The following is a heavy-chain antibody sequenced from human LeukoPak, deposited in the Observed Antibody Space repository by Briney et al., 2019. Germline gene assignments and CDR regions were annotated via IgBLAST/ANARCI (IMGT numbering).Heavy chain of an antibody. Sequence: SETLSLTCTVSGYSISSGYYWGWIRQPPGKGLEWIGSIYDSGSTYYNPSLKSRVTISVDTSKNQFSLKLSSVTAADTAVYYCARETITMVRRGHSPIDYWGQGTLVTVSS. V-gene: IGHV4-38-2*02. CDR3: ARETITMVRRGHSPIDY. J-gene: IGHJ4*02. CDR2: IYDSGST. CDR1: GYSISSGYY. D-gene: IGHD3-10*01.